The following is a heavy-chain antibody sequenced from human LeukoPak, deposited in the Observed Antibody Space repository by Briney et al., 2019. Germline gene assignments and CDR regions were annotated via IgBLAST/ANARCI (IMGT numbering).Heavy chain of an antibody. V-gene: IGHV3-23*01. J-gene: IGHJ4*02. CDR3: EKDMGEDGSYFLDY. D-gene: IGHD1-26*01. CDR2: ISGSSSST. Sequence: GGSLRLSCAVSGFTFSNYAMSCVRQAPGKGLEWVSAISGSSSSTYYAGSVKGRFTVFRDNSKNTVYLQMNSLRADDTAEYYCEKDMGEDGSYFLDYWGQGTLVTVSS. CDR1: GFTFSNYA.